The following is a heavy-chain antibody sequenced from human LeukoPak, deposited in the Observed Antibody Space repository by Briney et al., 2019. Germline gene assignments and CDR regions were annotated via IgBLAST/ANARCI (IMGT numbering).Heavy chain of an antibody. CDR3: AEPGITMIGGV. D-gene: IGHD3-10*02. CDR1: GFTFSSYE. Sequence: GGSLGLSCAASGFTFSSYEMNWVRQAPGKGLEWVSYISSSGSTIYYADSVKGRFTISRDNAKNSLYLQMNSLRAEDTAVYYCAEPGITMIGGVWGKGTTVTISS. CDR2: ISSSGSTI. V-gene: IGHV3-48*03. J-gene: IGHJ6*04.